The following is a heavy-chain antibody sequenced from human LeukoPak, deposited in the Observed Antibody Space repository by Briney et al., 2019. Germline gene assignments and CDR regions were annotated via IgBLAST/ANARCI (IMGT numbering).Heavy chain of an antibody. V-gene: IGHV4-59*01. D-gene: IGHD3-22*01. Sequence: SETLSLTCTVSGGSINSYYRSWIRQPPGKGLEWIGYMYYSGSTKYNPSLKSRVTISVDTSKNQFSLNLSFVTAADTAVYYCARGGPYYYDSSDYWGQGTLVTVSS. J-gene: IGHJ4*02. CDR3: ARGGPYYYDSSDY. CDR2: MYYSGST. CDR1: GGSINSYY.